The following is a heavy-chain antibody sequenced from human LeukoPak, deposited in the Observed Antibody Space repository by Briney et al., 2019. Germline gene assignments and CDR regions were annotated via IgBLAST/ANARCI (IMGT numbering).Heavy chain of an antibody. J-gene: IGHJ4*02. V-gene: IGHV3-48*03. CDR1: GFTFSSYE. Sequence: GGSLRLSCAASGFTFSSYEMNWVRQAPGKGLEWVSYISSSGSTIYYADSVKGRFTISRDNAKNSLYLQMNSLRAEDTAVYYCASLGYSSSWYFDYWGQGTLVTVSS. CDR3: ASLGYSSSWYFDY. D-gene: IGHD6-13*01. CDR2: ISSSGSTI.